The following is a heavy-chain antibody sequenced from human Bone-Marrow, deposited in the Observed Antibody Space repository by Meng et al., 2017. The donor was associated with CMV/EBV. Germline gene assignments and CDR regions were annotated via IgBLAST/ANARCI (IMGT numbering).Heavy chain of an antibody. J-gene: IGHJ5*01. CDR2: ISAYNGNT. V-gene: IGHV1-18*01. Sequence: QVPLVQSGPELEKPGASLTVSCTAPGYTFTSYRISWVRQAPGQGLEWMGWISAYNGNTEYSQKLKGRVTMTTDTSTSPVYMELRSLTSDDTAVYFCAGWTFGVTYGFGSWGHGTLVTVSS. CDR3: AGWTFGVTYGFGS. CDR1: GYTFTSYR. D-gene: IGHD3-3*01.